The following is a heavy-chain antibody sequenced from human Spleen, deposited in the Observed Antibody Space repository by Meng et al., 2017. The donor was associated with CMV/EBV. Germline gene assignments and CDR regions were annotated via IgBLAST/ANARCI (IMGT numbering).Heavy chain of an antibody. V-gene: IGHV4-39*01. D-gene: IGHD5-12*01. CDR3: ARPGYSGYDWIY. CDR2: IYYSGST. CDR1: GGSISSSSYY. Sequence: CTVSGGSISSSSYYWGWIRQPPGKGLEWIGSIYYSGSTYYNPSLKSRVTISVDTSKNQFSLKLSSVTAADTAVYYCARPGYSGYDWIYWGQGTLVTVSS. J-gene: IGHJ4*02.